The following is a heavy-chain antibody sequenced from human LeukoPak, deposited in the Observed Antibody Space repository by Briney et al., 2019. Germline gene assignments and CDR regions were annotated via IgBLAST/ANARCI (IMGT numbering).Heavy chain of an antibody. V-gene: IGHV5-51*01. D-gene: IGHD3-10*01. CDR3: ARQTRDGSGSRGYSFDF. J-gene: IGHJ4*02. Sequence: GESLKISCKGSGYIFTNNWIGWVRQMPGKGLEWMGIIYPGDSDTRYSPSFEGQVTISADKSISTAYLQWSSLKASDTAMYYCARQTRDGSGSRGYSFDFWGQGTLVIVSS. CDR2: IYPGDSDT. CDR1: GYIFTNNW.